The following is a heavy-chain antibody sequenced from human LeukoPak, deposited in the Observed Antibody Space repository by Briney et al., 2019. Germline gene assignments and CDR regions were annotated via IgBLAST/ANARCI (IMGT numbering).Heavy chain of an antibody. CDR3: AASGGYQRNY. CDR1: GVTFSDHY. D-gene: IGHD2-15*01. Sequence: ASVKVSCKASGVTFSDHYMHWVRQAPGQGLEWMGWINPASGDTKYAQKFQGRITMTRDTSISTADMELSRLRSDDTAVYYCAASGGYQRNYWGQGTLVTVSS. J-gene: IGHJ4*02. V-gene: IGHV1-2*02. CDR2: INPASGDT.